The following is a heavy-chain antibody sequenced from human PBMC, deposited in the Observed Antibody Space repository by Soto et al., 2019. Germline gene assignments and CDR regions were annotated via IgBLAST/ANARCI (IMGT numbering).Heavy chain of an antibody. CDR1: GYTFTNYD. Sequence: QVQLVQSGTEVRKPGASVKVSCKASGYTFTNYDINWVRQATGQGLEWMGWMNPNSGNTGYSEKFQGRVTMTRDTSTNIAYMELTSLQSEDTAVYYCARSSYGDTWGQGTLVTVSS. D-gene: IGHD3-10*01. J-gene: IGHJ5*02. CDR3: ARSSYGDT. CDR2: MNPNSGNT. V-gene: IGHV1-8*01.